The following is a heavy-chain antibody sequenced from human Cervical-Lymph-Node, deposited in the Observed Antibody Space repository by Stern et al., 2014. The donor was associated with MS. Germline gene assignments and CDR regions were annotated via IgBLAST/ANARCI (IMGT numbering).Heavy chain of an antibody. CDR2: IYWDHDK. CDR3: AHETYGDYDY. Sequence: QVTLKESGPTLVKPTQTLTLTCTFSGFSLSTSGVGVGWIRQPPGKALEWLGLIYWDHDKPYSPALKSRLTTNKDTSKNQVVLTMTNMDPLDTATYYCAHETYGDYDYWGQGTLVTVSS. J-gene: IGHJ4*02. CDR1: GFSLSTSGVG. V-gene: IGHV2-5*02. D-gene: IGHD4-17*01.